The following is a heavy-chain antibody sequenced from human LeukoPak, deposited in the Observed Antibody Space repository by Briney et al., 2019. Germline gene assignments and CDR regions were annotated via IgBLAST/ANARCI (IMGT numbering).Heavy chain of an antibody. CDR3: ARGRRPAPPGWFDP. V-gene: IGHV1-8*01. D-gene: IGHD2-2*01. J-gene: IGHJ5*02. CDR2: MNPNSGNT. Sequence: GASVKVSCKASGYTFTSYDINWVRQATGQGLEWIVWMNPNSGNTGYAQKFQGRVTMTRNTSISTAYMELSSLRSEDTAVYYCARGRRPAPPGWFDPWGQGTLVTVSS. CDR1: GYTFTSYD.